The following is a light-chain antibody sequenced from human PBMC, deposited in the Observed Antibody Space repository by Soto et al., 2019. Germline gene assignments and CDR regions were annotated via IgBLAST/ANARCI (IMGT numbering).Light chain of an antibody. CDR1: QSVSSG. Sequence: EIVLTQSPATLSLSPGERATLSCRASQSVSSGFLAWYQQKPGQAPRLLIYGASSRATGIPDRFSGSGSGTEFTLTISSLQSEDFAVYYCQQYNNWPPITFGQGTRLEIK. CDR3: QQYNNWPPIT. CDR2: GAS. J-gene: IGKJ5*01. V-gene: IGKV3D-15*01.